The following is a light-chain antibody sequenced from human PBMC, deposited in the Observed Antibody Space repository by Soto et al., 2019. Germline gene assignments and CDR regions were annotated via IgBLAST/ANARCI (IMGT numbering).Light chain of an antibody. CDR3: QQYDRSWT. CDR2: GAS. CDR1: QSVSHNY. V-gene: IGKV3-20*01. J-gene: IGKJ1*01. Sequence: EIVLTQSPGTLSLSPGERATLSCRASQSVSHNYLAWYQQKPGQSPTLLIYGASRRATGIPDMFSGSGSGTDFILTISRLEPEDFAVYYCQQYDRSWTFGQGTNVDIK.